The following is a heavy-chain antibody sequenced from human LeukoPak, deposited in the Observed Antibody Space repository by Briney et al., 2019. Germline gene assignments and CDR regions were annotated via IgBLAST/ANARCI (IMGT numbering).Heavy chain of an antibody. J-gene: IGHJ3*02. D-gene: IGHD6-13*01. CDR3: AREGWEQQLVLGAFDI. CDR1: GGSISSGSYY. Sequence: RPSQTLSLTCTVSGGSISSGSYYWSWIRQPAGKGLEWIGRIYTSGSTNYNPSLKSRVTISVDTSKNQFSLKLSSVTAADTAVYYCAREGWEQQLVLGAFDIWGQGTMVTVSS. V-gene: IGHV4-61*02. CDR2: IYTSGST.